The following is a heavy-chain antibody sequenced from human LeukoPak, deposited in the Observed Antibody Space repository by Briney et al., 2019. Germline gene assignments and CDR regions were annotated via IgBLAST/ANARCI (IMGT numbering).Heavy chain of an antibody. D-gene: IGHD1-26*01. Sequence: SVKVSCKASEYTFTDYYMHWVRQAPGQGLDWMGWINPNSGDTNYAQKFQGRVTMTRDPSISTAYMALTRLRSDDTAVYYCARDAWLVGTTNLYYFDYWGQGTLVTVSS. CDR1: EYTFTDYY. J-gene: IGHJ4*02. CDR3: ARDAWLVGTTNLYYFDY. CDR2: INPNSGDT. V-gene: IGHV1-2*02.